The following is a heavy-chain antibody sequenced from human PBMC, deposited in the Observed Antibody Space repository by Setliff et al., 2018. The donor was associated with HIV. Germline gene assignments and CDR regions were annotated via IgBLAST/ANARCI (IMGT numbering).Heavy chain of an antibody. D-gene: IGHD3-16*01. CDR2: IKSKIDGETT. CDR1: GFTFTNAW. CDR3: TTGGGGAN. V-gene: IGHV3-15*01. Sequence: PGGSLRLSCKASGFTFTNAWMSWVRQAPGKGLEWVGRIKSKIDGETTDYAAPVKGRFTVSRDDSKNMVYLQMNSLKTEDTAVYYCTTGGGGANWGQGTLVTVSS. J-gene: IGHJ4*02.